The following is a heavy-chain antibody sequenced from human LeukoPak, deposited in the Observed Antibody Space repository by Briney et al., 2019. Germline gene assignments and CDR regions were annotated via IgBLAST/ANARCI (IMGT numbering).Heavy chain of an antibody. CDR2: IYGSGGATA. V-gene: IGHV3-23*01. CDR3: AKDKVPDDRWNFDY. Sequence: PGGSLRLACAASGFSFSTYTMSWVRQTPGRGLEWVASIYGSGGATALYSESVKGRFSIPRDNSENTVYLQMDSLRGEDTAGYYCAKDKVPDDRWNFDYWGQGALVTVSS. J-gene: IGHJ4*02. D-gene: IGHD1-1*01. CDR1: GFSFSTYT.